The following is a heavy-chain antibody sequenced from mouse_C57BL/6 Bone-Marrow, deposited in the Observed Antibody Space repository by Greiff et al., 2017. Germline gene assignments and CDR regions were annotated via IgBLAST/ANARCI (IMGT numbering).Heavy chain of an antibody. CDR1: GYTFTSYW. Sequence: QVQLQQPGAELVKPGASVKMSCKASGYTFTSYWITWVKQRPGQGLEWIGDIYPGSGSTNYTEKFKSKATLTVDKSSSTAYMQLSRLTSEDSAVYYCVYDYEAYWGQGTLVTVSA. CDR3: VYDYEAY. D-gene: IGHD2-4*01. V-gene: IGHV1-55*01. CDR2: IYPGSGST. J-gene: IGHJ3*01.